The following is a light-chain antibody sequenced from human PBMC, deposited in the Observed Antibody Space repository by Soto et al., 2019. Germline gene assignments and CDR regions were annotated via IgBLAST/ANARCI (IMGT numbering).Light chain of an antibody. CDR3: QQYGSSPPT. V-gene: IGKV3-20*01. CDR2: GAS. Sequence: EIVLTQSPGTLSLSPGERATLSCRASQSVSSTYLAWYQQKPGQAPGLLLYGASNRASGIPDRFAGSGSGTDFTLTISRLEPEDFAVYYCQQYGSSPPTFDG. J-gene: IGKJ4*01. CDR1: QSVSSTY.